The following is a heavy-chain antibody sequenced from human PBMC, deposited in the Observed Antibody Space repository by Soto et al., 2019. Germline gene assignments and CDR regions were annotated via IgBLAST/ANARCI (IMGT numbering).Heavy chain of an antibody. J-gene: IGHJ5*02. V-gene: IGHV4-34*01. CDR1: GGSFSGYY. D-gene: IGHD3-16*02. Sequence: ASETLSLTSAVYGGSFSGYYWSWIRQPPGKGLEWIGEINHSGSTNYNPSLKSRVTISVDTSKNQFSLKLSSVTAADTAVYYCARGGYVWGSYRPAGFDPWGQGTLVTVSS. CDR3: ARGGYVWGSYRPAGFDP. CDR2: INHSGST.